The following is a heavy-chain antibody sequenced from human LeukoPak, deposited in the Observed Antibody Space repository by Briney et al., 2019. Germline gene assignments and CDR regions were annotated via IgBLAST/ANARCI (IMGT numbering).Heavy chain of an antibody. Sequence: SETLSLTCAVYGGSFSGYYWSWIRQPPGKGLEWIGEINYSGSTNYNPSLESRVTISVDTSKNQFSLKLSSVTAADTAVYYCARRTGFFDYWGQGTLVTVSS. CDR2: INYSGST. D-gene: IGHD1-1*01. CDR1: GGSFSGYY. J-gene: IGHJ4*02. V-gene: IGHV4-34*01. CDR3: ARRTGFFDY.